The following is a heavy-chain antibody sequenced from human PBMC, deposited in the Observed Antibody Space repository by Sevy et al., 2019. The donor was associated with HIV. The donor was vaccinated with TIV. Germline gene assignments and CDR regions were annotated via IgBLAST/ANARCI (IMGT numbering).Heavy chain of an antibody. Sequence: SETLSLTCTVSGGSISSYYWSWIRQPPGKGLEWIGYIYYTGSTNYNPSLKSRVTISVDTSKNLFSLKLSSVTAADTAVYYCARELISGRYYGMDVWGQGTTVTVSS. D-gene: IGHD6-19*01. J-gene: IGHJ6*02. CDR3: ARELISGRYYGMDV. CDR1: GGSISSYY. CDR2: IYYTGST. V-gene: IGHV4-59*01.